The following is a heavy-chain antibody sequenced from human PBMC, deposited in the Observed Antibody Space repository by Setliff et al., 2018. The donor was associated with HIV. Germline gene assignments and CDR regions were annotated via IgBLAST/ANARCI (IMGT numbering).Heavy chain of an antibody. CDR3: ARVARVHPFDP. Sequence: SETLSLTCTVSGGSISSGGYYWSWIRQPAGKGLEWIGRTCASGTTNYNTSLKSRVTMSVDRSKNQFSLRLTSVTAADTAMYYCARVARVHPFDPWGQGTLVTVSS. J-gene: IGHJ5*02. CDR1: GGSISSGGYY. CDR2: TCASGTT. V-gene: IGHV4-61*02.